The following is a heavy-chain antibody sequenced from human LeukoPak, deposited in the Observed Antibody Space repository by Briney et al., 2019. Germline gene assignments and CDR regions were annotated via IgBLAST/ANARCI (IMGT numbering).Heavy chain of an antibody. Sequence: KPSETLSLTCTVSGYSISSGYYWGWIRQPPGKGLEWIGSIYHSGSTYYNPSLKSRVTMSVDTSKNQFSLKLSSVAAADTAVYYCARVEDYFDYWGQGTLVTVSS. CDR2: IYHSGST. CDR1: GYSISSGYY. V-gene: IGHV4-38-2*02. J-gene: IGHJ4*02. CDR3: ARVEDYFDY.